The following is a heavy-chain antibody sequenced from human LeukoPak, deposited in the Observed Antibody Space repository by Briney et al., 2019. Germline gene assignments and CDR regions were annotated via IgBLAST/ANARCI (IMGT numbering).Heavy chain of an antibody. CDR1: GYTFTSYG. CDR2: ISAYNGNT. CDR3: ARDALRNRHWGAWFDP. V-gene: IGHV1-18*01. J-gene: IGHJ5*02. D-gene: IGHD7-27*01. Sequence: WASVKVSCKASGYTFTSYGISWVRQAPGQGLEWMGWISAYNGNTNYAQKLQGRVTMTTDTSTSTAYMELRSLRSDDTAVYYCARDALRNRHWGAWFDPWGQGTLVTVSS.